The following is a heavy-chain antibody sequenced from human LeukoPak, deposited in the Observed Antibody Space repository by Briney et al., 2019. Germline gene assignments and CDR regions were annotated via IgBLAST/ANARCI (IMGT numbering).Heavy chain of an antibody. V-gene: IGHV4-30-4*01. J-gene: IGHJ4*02. Sequence: SETLSLTCTVSGGSISSNYYYWSWIRQPPGKGLEWIGYIYYSGSTYYNPSLKSRVTMSVDTSKNQFSLKLSSVTAADTAVYYCARVGKYCSSGTCYPYHFGYWGQGTLVTVSS. CDR2: IYYSGST. D-gene: IGHD2-15*01. CDR1: GGSISSNYYY. CDR3: ARVGKYCSSGTCYPYHFGY.